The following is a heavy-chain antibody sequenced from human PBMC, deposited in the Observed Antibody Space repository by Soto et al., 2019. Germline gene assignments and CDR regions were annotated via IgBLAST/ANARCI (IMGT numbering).Heavy chain of an antibody. CDR3: ARDDSSGWYKGDY. V-gene: IGHV1-18*04. Sequence: ASVKVSCKASGYTFTSYYMHWVRQAPGQGLEWMGWISAYNGNTNYAQKLQGRVTMTTDTSTSTAYMELRSLRSDDTAVYYCARDDSSGWYKGDYWGQGTLVTVSS. CDR2: ISAYNGNT. D-gene: IGHD6-19*01. CDR1: GYTFTSYY. J-gene: IGHJ4*02.